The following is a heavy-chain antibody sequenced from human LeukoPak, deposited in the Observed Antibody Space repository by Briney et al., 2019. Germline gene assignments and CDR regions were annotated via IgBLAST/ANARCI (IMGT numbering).Heavy chain of an antibody. D-gene: IGHD3-10*01. J-gene: IGHJ6*03. V-gene: IGHV1-8*01. Sequence: ASVKVSCKASGYTFTSYDINWGRRATGQGLEGMGGMNANSVNTGYTQKPQGRVTMTRNTSIRTAYTELSSLRSEDTAVYYCARVGSGSYWGFGYYYYYMDVWGKGTTVTNSS. CDR1: GYTFTSYD. CDR3: ARVGSGSYWGFGYYYYYMDV. CDR2: MNANSVNT.